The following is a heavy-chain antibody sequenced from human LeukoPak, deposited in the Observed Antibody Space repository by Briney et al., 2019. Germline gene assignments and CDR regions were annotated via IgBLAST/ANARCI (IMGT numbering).Heavy chain of an antibody. CDR1: GFTFASYG. CDR3: AIMHGYYDGTGYWVQ. D-gene: IGHD3-22*01. Sequence: GGSLRLSCAASGFTFASYGMSWVRQAPGKGLEWVSFITTNGGRTSYADSVEGRFTISRDNPRNTLYIQMNSLRDEDTAVYYCAIMHGYYDGTGYWVQWGQGTLVTVSS. CDR2: ITTNGGRT. V-gene: IGHV3-23*01. J-gene: IGHJ1*01.